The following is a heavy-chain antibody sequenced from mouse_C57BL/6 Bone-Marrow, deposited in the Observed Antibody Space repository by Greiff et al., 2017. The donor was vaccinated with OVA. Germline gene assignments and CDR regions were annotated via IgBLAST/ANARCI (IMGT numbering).Heavy chain of an antibody. Sequence: EVQLVESGGGLVKPGGSLKLSCAASGFTFSSYAMSWVRQTPEKRLEWVATISDGGSYTYYPDNVKGRFTISRDNANNNLYLQMSHLKSEDTAMYYCAREREVVPCYGSPYAMDYWGQGTSVTVSS. V-gene: IGHV5-4*01. CDR3: AREREVVPCYGSPYAMDY. J-gene: IGHJ4*01. CDR1: GFTFSSYA. CDR2: ISDGGSYT. D-gene: IGHD1-1*01.